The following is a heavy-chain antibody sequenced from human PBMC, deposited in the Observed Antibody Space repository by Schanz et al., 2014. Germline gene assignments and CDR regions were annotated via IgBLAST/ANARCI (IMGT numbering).Heavy chain of an antibody. Sequence: QVQLVQSGAEVKKPGSSVKVSCKASGDSFGNYGISWVRQAPGRGLEWMGWITPNSGATRYAQKFQDWVTITRDTSNSTAYMELSSLRSDDTAVYYCARAAAMVLPIDYWGQGTLVTVSS. CDR3: ARAAAMVLPIDY. V-gene: IGHV1-2*04. D-gene: IGHD2-8*01. CDR2: ITPNSGAT. CDR1: GDSFGNYG. J-gene: IGHJ4*02.